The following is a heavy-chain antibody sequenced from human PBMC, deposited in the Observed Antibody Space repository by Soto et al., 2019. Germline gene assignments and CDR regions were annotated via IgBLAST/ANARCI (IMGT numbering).Heavy chain of an antibody. CDR3: AHRRVGYSDFEYYFAS. CDR2: IFWNDDK. V-gene: IGHV2-5*01. J-gene: IGHJ4*02. CDR1: GFSLTTSGVG. D-gene: IGHD4-17*01. Sequence: QITLKESGPTLVKPTQTLTLTCSFSGFSLTTSGVGVGWIRQPPGKALEWLALIFWNDDKRYSPSLKSRLTISMDTSKNQVVLTMTSVDPVDTATYYCAHRRVGYSDFEYYFASWGQGTLVTVSS.